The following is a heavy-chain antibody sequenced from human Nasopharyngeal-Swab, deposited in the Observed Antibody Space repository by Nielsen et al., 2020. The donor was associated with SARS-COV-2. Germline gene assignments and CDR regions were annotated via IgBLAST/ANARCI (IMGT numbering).Heavy chain of an antibody. Sequence: ASVKVSCKASGYTFTSYAMHWVRQAPGQRLEWMGWINAGNGNTKYSQKFQGRVTITRDTSAGTAYMELSSLRSEDTAVYYCAKGLAAAGTDYYYYMDVWGKGTTVTVPS. CDR3: AKGLAAAGTDYYYYMDV. V-gene: IGHV1-3*01. D-gene: IGHD6-13*01. CDR2: INAGNGNT. CDR1: GYTFTSYA. J-gene: IGHJ6*03.